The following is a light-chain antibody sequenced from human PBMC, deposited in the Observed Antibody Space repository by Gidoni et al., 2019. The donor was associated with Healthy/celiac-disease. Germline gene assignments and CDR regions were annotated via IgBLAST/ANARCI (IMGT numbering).Light chain of an antibody. Sequence: IALTASPGTLSLSPGERATLPCRASQSVSSSYLAWYQQKPGQAPRLLIYGASSSATGIPDRFSGSGSGSDFTLTISRLEPEDFAVYYCQQFGGSPTFGQGTQVEIK. V-gene: IGKV3-20*01. J-gene: IGKJ1*01. CDR2: GAS. CDR3: QQFGGSPT. CDR1: QSVSSSY.